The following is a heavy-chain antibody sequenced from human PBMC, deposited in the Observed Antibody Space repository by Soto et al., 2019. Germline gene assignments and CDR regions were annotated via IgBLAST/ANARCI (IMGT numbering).Heavy chain of an antibody. J-gene: IGHJ3*02. CDR2: ISSSGSTI. Sequence: GESLKISCAASGFTFSSYEMNWVRQAPGKGLEWVSYISSSGSTIYYADSVKGRFTISRDNAKNSLYLQMNILRGEDTAVYYCARDRYSGSYYDAFDIWGQGTMVTVSS. CDR1: GFTFSSYE. D-gene: IGHD1-26*01. V-gene: IGHV3-48*03. CDR3: ARDRYSGSYYDAFDI.